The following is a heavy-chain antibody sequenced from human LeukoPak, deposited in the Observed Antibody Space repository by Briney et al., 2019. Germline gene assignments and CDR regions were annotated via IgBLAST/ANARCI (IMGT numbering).Heavy chain of an antibody. CDR3: AKYLESTAMVIRRVGDAFDY. D-gene: IGHD5-18*01. CDR1: GFTFSSYA. J-gene: IGHJ4*02. Sequence: QPGGSLRLSCAASGFTFSSYAMSWVRQAPGKGLEWVSAISGSGGSTYYADSVKGRFTISRDNSKNTLYLQMNSLRAEDTAVYYCAKYLESTAMVIRRVGDAFDYWGQGTLVTVSS. CDR2: ISGSGGST. V-gene: IGHV3-23*01.